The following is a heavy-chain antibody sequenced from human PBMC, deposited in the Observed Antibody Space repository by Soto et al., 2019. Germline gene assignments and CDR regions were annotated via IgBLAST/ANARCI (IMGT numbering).Heavy chain of an antibody. CDR1: GYTFTGYY. J-gene: IGHJ3*02. Sequence: EASVKVSCKASGYTFTGYYMHWVRQAPGQGLEWMGWINPNSGGTNYAQKFQGWVTMTRDTSISTAYMELSRLRSDDTAVYYCARGGGTGIAVAGTPAFDIWGQGTMVTVSS. CDR3: ARGGGTGIAVAGTPAFDI. CDR2: INPNSGGT. D-gene: IGHD6-19*01. V-gene: IGHV1-2*04.